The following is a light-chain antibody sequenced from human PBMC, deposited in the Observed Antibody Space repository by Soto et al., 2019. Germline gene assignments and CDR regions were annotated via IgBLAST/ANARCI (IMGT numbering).Light chain of an antibody. V-gene: IGKV1-6*01. CDR2: GAT. CDR3: LQDHNYPWT. Sequence: AIQVTHSPPSLSASVGDRVTITCRASQGINNDLAWYQQKPGKAPKLLIYGATNLRTGVPSRFSGSGSGTDFTLTISSLQPEDFATYYCLQDHNYPWTFGQGTKVEVK. J-gene: IGKJ1*01. CDR1: QGINND.